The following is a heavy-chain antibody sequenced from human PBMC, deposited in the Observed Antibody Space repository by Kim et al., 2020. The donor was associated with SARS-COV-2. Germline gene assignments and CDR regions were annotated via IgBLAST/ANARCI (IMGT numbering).Heavy chain of an antibody. D-gene: IGHD2-8*02. CDR1: GFTVSSNY. J-gene: IGHJ5*02. V-gene: IGHV3-53*01. CDR3: ARDWGYCTGGWCYGGWFDP. CDR2: LHSGGTT. Sequence: GGSLRLSCAASGFTVSSNYMSWVRQAPGKGLEWVSILHSGGTTNYADSVKGRFTISRDNSKNTLYLQMNSLRAEDTAVYYCARDWGYCTGGWCYGGWFDPWGQGTLVTVSS.